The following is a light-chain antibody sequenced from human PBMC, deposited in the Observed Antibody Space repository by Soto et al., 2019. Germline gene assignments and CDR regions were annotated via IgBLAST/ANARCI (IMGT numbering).Light chain of an antibody. CDR3: HQRSAWPLT. Sequence: EIVLTQSPATLSLSPGEIATLSCRASQSVSRKLAWYQQKPGQAPRLLIYDASSRASGIPARFSGSGSETDFALPSASLEAEDFAVYYCHQRSAWPLTVGGGTKVEI. CDR1: QSVSRK. J-gene: IGKJ4*01. CDR2: DAS. V-gene: IGKV3-11*01.